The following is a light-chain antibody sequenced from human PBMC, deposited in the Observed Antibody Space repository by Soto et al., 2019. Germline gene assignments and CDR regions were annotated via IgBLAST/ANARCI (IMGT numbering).Light chain of an antibody. CDR1: QSVSAY. Sequence: EVVLTQSRASLSLSPGERGTLSWRASQSVSAYLAWYQQKAGQAPRLLLYDVSNRAPGIPARFTGSGSGTDFTLTISSLEPEDSAVYYCQQRVHWLTFGGGTKVDI. CDR3: QQRVHWLT. CDR2: DVS. J-gene: IGKJ4*01. V-gene: IGKV3-11*01.